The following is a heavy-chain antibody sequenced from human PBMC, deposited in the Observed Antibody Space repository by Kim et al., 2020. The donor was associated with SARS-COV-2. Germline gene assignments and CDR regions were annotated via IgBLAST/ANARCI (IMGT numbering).Heavy chain of an antibody. CDR1: GFSFKDSW. CDR3: TTDPRS. V-gene: IGHV3-15*01. Sequence: GGSLRLSCAASGFSFKDSWMSWVRQPPGKGLEWIGRIKSKIDGGTISYAAPVRGRFTVSRDDSITTVYLNMNSLTTEDTGVYYCTTDPRSWGQGTLVTLS. CDR2: IKSKIDGGTI. J-gene: IGHJ5*02.